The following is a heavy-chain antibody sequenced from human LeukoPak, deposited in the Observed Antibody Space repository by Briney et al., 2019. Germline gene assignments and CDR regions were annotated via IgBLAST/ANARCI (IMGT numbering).Heavy chain of an antibody. J-gene: IGHJ4*02. Sequence: ASVKVSCKASGYTFTSYFIHWVRQAPGQGLEWMGIINPSGDSTSHAQKFQGRVTMTRDTSTSTVYMELSSLRSEDTAVYYCAKAGSSLYSHFDYWGRGTLVTVSS. CDR2: INPSGDST. D-gene: IGHD6-13*01. CDR3: AKAGSSLYSHFDY. V-gene: IGHV1-46*01. CDR1: GYTFTSYF.